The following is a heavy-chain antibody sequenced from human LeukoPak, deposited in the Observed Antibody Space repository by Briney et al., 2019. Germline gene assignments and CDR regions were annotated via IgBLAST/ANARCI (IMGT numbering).Heavy chain of an antibody. Sequence: GGSLRLSCTASGFAFSSYAMSWVRQAPGVGLEWVSAIDGGGGRTWHADSVRGRFTISRDNSKNTLSMQMNSLRAEDTAVYYCAREEIIGPYFQHWGQGTLVTVSS. CDR3: AREEIIGPYFQH. CDR2: IDGGGGRT. V-gene: IGHV3-23*01. CDR1: GFAFSSYA. J-gene: IGHJ1*01. D-gene: IGHD3-10*01.